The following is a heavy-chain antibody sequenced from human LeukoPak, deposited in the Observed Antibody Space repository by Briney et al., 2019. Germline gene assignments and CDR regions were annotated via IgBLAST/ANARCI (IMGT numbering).Heavy chain of an antibody. CDR2: IYHSGST. J-gene: IGHJ4*02. D-gene: IGHD4-17*01. CDR3: ARGVYGDGWYFDY. Sequence: PSETLSLTCAVSGGSISSGGYSWSWIRQPPGKGLEWIGYIYHSGSTYYNPSLKSRVTISVDRSKNQFSLKLSSVTAADTAVYYCARGVYGDGWYFDYWGQGTLVTVSS. V-gene: IGHV4-30-2*01. CDR1: GGSISSGGYS.